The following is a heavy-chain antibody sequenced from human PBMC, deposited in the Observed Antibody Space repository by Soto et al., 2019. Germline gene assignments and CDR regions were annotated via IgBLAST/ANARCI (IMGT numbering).Heavy chain of an antibody. J-gene: IGHJ5*02. V-gene: IGHV4-39*01. CDR2: IYYSGST. CDR3: ARHKVTIFGVVILQYNWFDP. D-gene: IGHD3-3*01. Sequence: QLQLQESGPGLVKPSETLSLTCTVSGGSISSSSYYWGWIRQPPGKGLEWIGSIYYSGSTYYNPSLKSRVTISVDTSKNQFSLKLSSVTAADTAVYYCARHKVTIFGVVILQYNWFDPWGQGTLVTVS. CDR1: GGSISSSSYY.